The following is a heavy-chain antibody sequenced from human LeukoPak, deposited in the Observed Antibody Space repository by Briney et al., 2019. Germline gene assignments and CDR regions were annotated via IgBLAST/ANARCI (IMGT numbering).Heavy chain of an antibody. Sequence: ASVKVSCKASGYTFTSYYMHWVRQAPGQGLEWMGLINPSGGNTSYAQKFQGRVTMTRDMSTSTVYMELSSLRSEDTAVYYCARGEYSYALDYWGQGTLVTVSS. CDR2: INPSGGNT. CDR1: GYTFTSYY. V-gene: IGHV1-46*01. D-gene: IGHD5-18*01. J-gene: IGHJ4*02. CDR3: ARGEYSYALDY.